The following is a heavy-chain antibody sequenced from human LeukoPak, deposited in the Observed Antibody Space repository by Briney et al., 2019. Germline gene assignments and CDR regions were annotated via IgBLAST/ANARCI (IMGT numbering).Heavy chain of an antibody. V-gene: IGHV4-38-2*01. CDR1: GYSIANTYY. CDR3: ARNVSCGFFKH. D-gene: IGHD6-25*01. CDR2: IHHSGSRFERGST. Sequence: SETLSLTCSVSGYSIANTYYWAWIRQSPGKGLEWIGSIHHSGSRFERGSTHYNPSLRSRVTVSADTSKNQFSLTLSGVTAADTAGYFCARNVSCGFFKHWFPGTLVTVS. J-gene: IGHJ1*01.